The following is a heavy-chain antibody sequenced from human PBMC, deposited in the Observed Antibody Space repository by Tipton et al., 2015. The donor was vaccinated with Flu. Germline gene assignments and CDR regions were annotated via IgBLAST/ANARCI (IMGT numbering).Heavy chain of an antibody. J-gene: IGHJ4*02. CDR3: AANKGGGSYFDH. V-gene: IGHV4-4*02. CDR1: GGSISSGNW. CDR2: IYHGGTT. Sequence: TLSLTCAVSGGSISSGNWWSWVRQSPGKGLEWIGEIYHGGTTNYNPSLKSRVTISLDKSKNQFSLKLTSVTAADTAMYYCAANKGGGSYFDHWGQGILVTVSS. D-gene: IGHD1-26*01.